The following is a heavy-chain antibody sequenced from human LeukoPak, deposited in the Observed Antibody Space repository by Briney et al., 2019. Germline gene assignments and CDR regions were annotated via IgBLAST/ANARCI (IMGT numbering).Heavy chain of an antibody. V-gene: IGHV4-39*01. CDR3: ARLYGDYGGGYFDY. D-gene: IGHD4-17*01. CDR1: GGSISSSSYY. CDR2: IYYSGST. J-gene: IGHJ4*02. Sequence: PSETLSLTCTVSGGSISSSSYYWGWIRQPPGKGLEWIGSIYYSGSTYYNPSLKSRVSISVDTSNNQFSLKLSSVTAADTAVYYCARLYGDYGGGYFDYWGQGSLVTVSS.